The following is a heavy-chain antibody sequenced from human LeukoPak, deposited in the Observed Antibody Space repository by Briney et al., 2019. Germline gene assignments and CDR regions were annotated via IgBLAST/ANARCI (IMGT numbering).Heavy chain of an antibody. Sequence: EASVKVSCKASGYSFTSFGISWVRQAPGQGLEWMGWISAYNGDTKSAEKLQGRVTMTTDTSTNTAYMEPTSLRSDDTAVYYCARDQVVGATAGTFDYWGQGTLVTVSS. CDR2: ISAYNGDT. J-gene: IGHJ4*02. CDR3: ARDQVVGATAGTFDY. V-gene: IGHV1-18*01. CDR1: GYSFTSFG. D-gene: IGHD1-26*01.